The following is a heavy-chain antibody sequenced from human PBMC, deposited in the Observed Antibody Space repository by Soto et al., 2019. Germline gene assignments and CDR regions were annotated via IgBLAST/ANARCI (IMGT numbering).Heavy chain of an antibody. CDR1: GGPLISYA. D-gene: IGHD6-19*01. V-gene: IGHV1-69*01. CDR2: IIPIFGTA. CDR3: ARDPHGAVAGTFDY. Sequence: SVKVSCTASGGPLISYAIIWVRQAPGQGLEWMGGIIPIFGTANYAQKFQGRVTITADESTSTAYMELSSLRSEDTAVYYCARDPHGAVAGTFDYWGQGTLVTVSS. J-gene: IGHJ4*02.